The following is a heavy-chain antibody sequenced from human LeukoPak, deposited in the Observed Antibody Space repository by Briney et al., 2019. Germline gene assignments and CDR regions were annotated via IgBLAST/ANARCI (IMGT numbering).Heavy chain of an antibody. Sequence: SETLSLTCTVSGGSISSYYWSWIRQPPGKGLEWIGYIYYSGSTNYNPSLKSRVTISVDTSKNQFSLKLSSVTAADTAVYYCARHGRYCSSTRCQDYYMDVWGKGTTVTVSS. CDR2: IYYSGST. CDR3: ARHGRYCSSTRCQDYYMDV. J-gene: IGHJ6*03. V-gene: IGHV4-59*01. CDR1: GGSISSYY. D-gene: IGHD2-2*01.